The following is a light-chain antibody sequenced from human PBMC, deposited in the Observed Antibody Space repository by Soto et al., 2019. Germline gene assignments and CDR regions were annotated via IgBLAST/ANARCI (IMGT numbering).Light chain of an antibody. CDR2: WAS. J-gene: IGKJ1*01. Sequence: DIVMTQSPDSLAVSLGERATINCKSSQSVLHSSNNKNYLAWYQQKPGQPPKLLIYWASARESGVPDRFSGSGSGADFTLTISSLQAEDVAVYCCQHYYTSKWTFGQGTKVEIK. CDR3: QHYYTSKWT. CDR1: QSVLHSSNNKNY. V-gene: IGKV4-1*01.